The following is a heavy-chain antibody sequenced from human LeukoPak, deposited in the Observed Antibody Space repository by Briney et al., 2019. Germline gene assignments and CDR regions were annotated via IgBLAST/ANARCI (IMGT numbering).Heavy chain of an antibody. J-gene: IGHJ4*02. CDR3: ARGAAPHYYDSSGLDY. CDR1: GFTFSSYA. CDR2: ISGSGGST. V-gene: IGHV3-23*01. D-gene: IGHD3-22*01. Sequence: GGSLRLSCAASGFTFSSYAMSWVRQAPGKGLEWVSAISGSGGSTYYADSVKGRFTISRDNSKNTLYLQMNSLRAEDTAVYYCARGAAPHYYDSSGLDYWGQGTLVTVSS.